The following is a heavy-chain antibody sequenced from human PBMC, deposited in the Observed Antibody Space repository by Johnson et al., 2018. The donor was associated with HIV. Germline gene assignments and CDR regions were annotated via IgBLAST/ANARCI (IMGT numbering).Heavy chain of an antibody. CDR2: INWNGGST. D-gene: IGHD6-19*01. J-gene: IGHJ3*01. CDR3: ARDNIYGSAWGDAFDV. Sequence: VQLVESGGGVVRPGGSLRLSCAASGITFDDYGMSWVRQAPGKGLEWVYGINWNGGSTGYADSVKGRFTISRDNAKNSLYLKMNSLRAEDTALYYCARDNIYGSAWGDAFDVWGQGTMVTVSS. CDR1: GITFDDYG. V-gene: IGHV3-20*04.